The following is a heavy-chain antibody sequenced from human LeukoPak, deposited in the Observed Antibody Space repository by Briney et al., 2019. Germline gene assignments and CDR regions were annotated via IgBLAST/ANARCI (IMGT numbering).Heavy chain of an antibody. V-gene: IGHV3-30*18. CDR3: AKDRSVYDFWSGYAFDV. J-gene: IGHJ3*01. D-gene: IGHD3-3*01. Sequence: GGSLRLSCAASGFTFSSYGMHWVRQAPGKGLEWVAVISYDGSNKYYADSVKGRFTISRDNSKNTLYLQMQSLRAEDTAVYDCAKDRSVYDFWSGYAFDVWGQRTMVTVSS. CDR1: GFTFSSYG. CDR2: ISYDGSNK.